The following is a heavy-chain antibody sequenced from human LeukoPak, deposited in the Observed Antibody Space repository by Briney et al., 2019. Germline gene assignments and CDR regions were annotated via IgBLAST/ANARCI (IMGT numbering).Heavy chain of an antibody. CDR1: GGSFSGYY. J-gene: IGHJ6*03. V-gene: IGHV4-59*01. CDR2: IYYSGST. Sequence: SETLSLTCAVYGGSFSGYYWSWIRQPPGKGLEWIGYIYYSGSTNYESSLKSRVTISVDTSKNQFSLKLSSVTAADTAVYYCARTTEGGYSYGYFYYYYMDVWGKGTTVTISS. D-gene: IGHD5-18*01. CDR3: ARTTEGGYSYGYFYYYYMDV.